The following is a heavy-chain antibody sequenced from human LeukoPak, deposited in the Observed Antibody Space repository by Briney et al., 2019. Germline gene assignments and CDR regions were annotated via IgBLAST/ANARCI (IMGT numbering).Heavy chain of an antibody. D-gene: IGHD2-2*01. Sequence: SETLSLTCAVSGYSISSGYYWGWIRQPPGKGLEWIGSIYHSGSTYYNPSLKSRVTISVDTSKNQFSLKLSSVTAEDTAVYYCASNQLPHNWGQGTLVTVSS. J-gene: IGHJ4*02. CDR3: ASNQLPHN. V-gene: IGHV4-38-2*01. CDR2: IYHSGST. CDR1: GYSISSGYY.